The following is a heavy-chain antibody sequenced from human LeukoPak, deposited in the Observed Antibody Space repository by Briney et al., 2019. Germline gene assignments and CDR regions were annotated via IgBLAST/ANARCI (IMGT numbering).Heavy chain of an antibody. CDR1: GYSISSGYY. D-gene: IGHD3-22*01. CDR3: VRLLGDSRGYYPRSFYIDS. CDR2: SYHRGNA. Sequence: SETLSLTCAVSGYSISSGYYWGWIRQAPGKGLECSGSSYHRGNAHYKSSLNGRVAISTDTSKNQFSLTLTSVTAADTALYFCVRLLGDSRGYYPRSFYIDSWGRGILVSVSS. J-gene: IGHJ4*02. V-gene: IGHV4-38-2*01.